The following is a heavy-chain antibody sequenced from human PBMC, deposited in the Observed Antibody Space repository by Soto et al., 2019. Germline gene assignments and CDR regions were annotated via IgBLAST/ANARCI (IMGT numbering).Heavy chain of an antibody. Sequence: EVQLVESGGGLVQPGGSLRLSCAASGFTFSSYWMHWVRQDAGKGLLWVSSIKTDGTVTQYADSVKGRFTVSRDNAKNTLYFQMNSLRAEDTAVYYCAKDLSWGQCDYWGQGALVTVSS. D-gene: IGHD3-16*01. CDR1: GFTFSSYW. V-gene: IGHV3-74*03. CDR3: AKDLSWGQCDY. CDR2: IKTDGTVT. J-gene: IGHJ4*02.